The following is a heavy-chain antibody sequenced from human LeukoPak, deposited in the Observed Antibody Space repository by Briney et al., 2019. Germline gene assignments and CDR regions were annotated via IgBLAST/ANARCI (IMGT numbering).Heavy chain of an antibody. D-gene: IGHD3-22*01. J-gene: IGHJ3*02. CDR3: ARIYYDSSPVAFDI. Sequence: GGSLRLSCAASGFTFSSYAMHWVRQAPGKGLEWVAVISYDGSNKYYADSVKGRFTISRDNSKNTLYLQMNSLRAEDTAVYYCARIYYDSSPVAFDIWGQGTMVTVSS. V-gene: IGHV3-30-3*01. CDR1: GFTFSSYA. CDR2: ISYDGSNK.